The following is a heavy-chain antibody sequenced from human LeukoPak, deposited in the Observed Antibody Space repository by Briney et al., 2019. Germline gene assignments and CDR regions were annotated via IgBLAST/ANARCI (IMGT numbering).Heavy chain of an antibody. CDR2: IYYSGST. CDR3: ARVGGYCSGGSCYEYFQH. CDR1: GGSISGYY. D-gene: IGHD2-15*01. V-gene: IGHV4-59*01. Sequence: SETLSLTCTVSGGSISGYYWSWIRQPPGKGLEWLGYIYYSGSTKYNPSLKSRVTISVDTSKNQFSLKLSSVTAADTAVYYCARVGGYCSGGSCYEYFQHWGQGTLVTVSS. J-gene: IGHJ1*01.